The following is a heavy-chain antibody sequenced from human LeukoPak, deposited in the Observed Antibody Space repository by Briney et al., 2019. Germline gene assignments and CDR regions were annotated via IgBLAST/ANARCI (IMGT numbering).Heavy chain of an antibody. D-gene: IGHD1-26*01. Sequence: ASVKVSCKASGYTFTSYDINWVRQATGQGLEWMGWMNPNSGNTGYAQKFQGRVTMTRDTSISTAYMELSRLRSDDTAVYYCARGIGSYVDYWGQGTLVTVSS. J-gene: IGHJ4*02. CDR1: GYTFTSYD. CDR3: ARGIGSYVDY. CDR2: MNPNSGNT. V-gene: IGHV1-8*01.